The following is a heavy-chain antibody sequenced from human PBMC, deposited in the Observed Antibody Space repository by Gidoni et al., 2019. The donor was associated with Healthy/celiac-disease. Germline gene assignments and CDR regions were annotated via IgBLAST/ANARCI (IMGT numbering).Heavy chain of an antibody. J-gene: IGHJ4*02. CDR2: SYSGGST. Sequence: EVQLVESGGGLIQPGGSLRLPCAASGFTVSSNYMSRVRQALGKGVEWVSVSYSGGSTYYADSVKGRFTISRDNTKNTLYFQMNSLRSEDTAVYYCSRDLGAYFDYWGQGTLVTVSS. V-gene: IGHV3-53*01. CDR3: SRDLGAYFDY. CDR1: GFTVSSNY. D-gene: IGHD3-16*01.